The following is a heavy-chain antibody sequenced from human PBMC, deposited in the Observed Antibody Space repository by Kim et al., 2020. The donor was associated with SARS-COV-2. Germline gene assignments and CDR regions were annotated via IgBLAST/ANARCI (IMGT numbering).Heavy chain of an antibody. V-gene: IGHV3-30-3*01. J-gene: IGHJ4*02. CDR1: GFTFSSYA. D-gene: IGHD3-22*01. Sequence: GGSLRLSCAASGFTFSSYAMSWVRQAPGKGLEWVSVISYDGSTKYYADSVKGRFTISRDNSKNTLYLQMNSLRAEDTAVYYCARDYNGPLYGSSGYYFDYWGQGTLVTVSS. CDR3: ARDYNGPLYGSSGYYFDY. CDR2: ISYDGSTK.